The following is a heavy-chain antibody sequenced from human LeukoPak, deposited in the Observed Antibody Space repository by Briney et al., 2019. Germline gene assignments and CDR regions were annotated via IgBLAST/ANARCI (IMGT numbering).Heavy chain of an antibody. CDR2: ISAYNGNT. D-gene: IGHD6-13*01. V-gene: IGHV1-18*01. J-gene: IGHJ4*02. CDR3: ATDRSVHIAAAGTSISGFDY. CDR1: GYTFTSYG. Sequence: GASVKVSCKASGYTFTSYGISWVRQAPGQGLEWMGWISAYNGNTNYAQKLQGRVTMTTDTSTSTAYMELRSLRSDDTAVYYCATDRSVHIAAAGTSISGFDYWGQGTLVTVSS.